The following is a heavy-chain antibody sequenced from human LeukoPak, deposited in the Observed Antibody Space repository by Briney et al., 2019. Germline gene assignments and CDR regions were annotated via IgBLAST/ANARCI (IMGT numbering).Heavy chain of an antibody. J-gene: IGHJ4*02. V-gene: IGHV1-46*01. CDR1: GYTFTSYD. CDR2: VNPSGGST. D-gene: IGHD6-19*01. Sequence: ASVKVSCKASGYTFTSYDMHWVRQSPGQGLEWMGIVNPSGGSTSYAQKFQGRVTMTRDTSTSTVYMELSSLRSEDTAVYYCARAGIAVAGVRFDYWGQGTLVTVSS. CDR3: ARAGIAVAGVRFDY.